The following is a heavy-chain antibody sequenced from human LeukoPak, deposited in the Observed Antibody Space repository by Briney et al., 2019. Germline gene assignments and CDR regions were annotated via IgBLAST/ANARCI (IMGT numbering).Heavy chain of an antibody. CDR3: ARGAYSGSYSSLRGYNWFDP. J-gene: IGHJ5*02. Sequence: PGGSLRLSCAASGFTFGIYAMSWVRQAPGKGLEWVSGVSGNSGSTYYADSVKGRFTISRDNSKNTLYLQMNSLRAEDTAVYYCARGAYSGSYSSLRGYNWFDPWGQGTLVTVSS. V-gene: IGHV3-23*01. D-gene: IGHD1-26*01. CDR1: GFTFGIYA. CDR2: VSGNSGST.